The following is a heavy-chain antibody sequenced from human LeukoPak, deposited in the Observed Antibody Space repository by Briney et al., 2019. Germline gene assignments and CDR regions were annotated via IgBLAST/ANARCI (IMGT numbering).Heavy chain of an antibody. D-gene: IGHD3-22*01. CDR3: ARVVLDYYDSSGYHDY. CDR1: GFSFSTYA. J-gene: IGHJ4*02. Sequence: GGSLRLSCAASGFSFSTYAMSWVRQAPGKGLEWVSGVNGNGGSTSYADSVKGRFTISRDNAKNTLYLQMNSLRAEDTAVYYCARVVLDYYDSSGYHDYWGQGTLVTVSS. V-gene: IGHV3-23*01. CDR2: VNGNGGST.